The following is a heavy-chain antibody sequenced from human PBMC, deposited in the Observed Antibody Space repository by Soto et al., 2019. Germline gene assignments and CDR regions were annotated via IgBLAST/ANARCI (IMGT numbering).Heavy chain of an antibody. CDR2: ISSSSSTI. Sequence: EVQLVESGGGLVQPGGSLRLSCAASGFTFSSYSMNWVRQAPGKGLEWVSYISSSSSTIYYADSVKGRFTISRDNAQNSLYMQMNRLRDAGTAVYYCARDLCSGLFDSWGQGTLVTVSS. CDR3: ARDLCSGLFDS. V-gene: IGHV3-48*02. J-gene: IGHJ4*02. CDR1: GFTFSSYS.